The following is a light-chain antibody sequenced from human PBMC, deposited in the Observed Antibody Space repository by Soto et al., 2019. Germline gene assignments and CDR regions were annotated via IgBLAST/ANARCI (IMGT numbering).Light chain of an antibody. Sequence: QSALTQPASVSGSPGQSITISCTGTSSDVGGYNYVSWYQQHPGKVPKLMIYEVSNRPSGVSNRFSGSKSGNTASLTISGLQAEDEADYYCSSYTSSSIDYVFGTGTKVTVL. CDR1: SSDVGGYNY. V-gene: IGLV2-14*01. CDR3: SSYTSSSIDYV. CDR2: EVS. J-gene: IGLJ1*01.